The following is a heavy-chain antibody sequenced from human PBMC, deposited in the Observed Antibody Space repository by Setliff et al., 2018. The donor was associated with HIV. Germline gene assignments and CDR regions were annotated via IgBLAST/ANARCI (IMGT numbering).Heavy chain of an antibody. CDR2: ISYDGDQE. Sequence: PGGSLRLSCAASGFTFSTYAMSWVRQAPGKGLEWVAVISYDGDQEYYADSVKGRFTISRDNSNNTLSLQMSSLRAEDTAQYYCAKLDYYDFSGSWARKAAIDFWGQGTMVTVSS. CDR1: GFTFSTYA. D-gene: IGHD3-22*01. CDR3: AKLDYYDFSGSWARKAAIDF. J-gene: IGHJ3*01. V-gene: IGHV3-30*18.